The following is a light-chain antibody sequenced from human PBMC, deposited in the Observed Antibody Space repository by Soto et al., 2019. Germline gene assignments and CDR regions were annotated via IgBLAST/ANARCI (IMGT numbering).Light chain of an antibody. CDR2: WAS. V-gene: IGKV4-1*01. CDR3: QQYYSIPPT. CDR1: QSVLYSSNNKNY. J-gene: IGKJ2*01. Sequence: DIVMTQSPDSLAVSLGERATINCKSSQSVLYSSNNKNYLTWYQQKPGQPPKRLIYWASTRESGVPDRFSGSGSGTDFTLTISSLQAEDVAVYYCQQYYSIPPTFGQGTKLEIK.